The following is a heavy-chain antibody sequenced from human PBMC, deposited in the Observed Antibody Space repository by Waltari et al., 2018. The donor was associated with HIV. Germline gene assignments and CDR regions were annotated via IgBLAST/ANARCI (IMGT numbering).Heavy chain of an antibody. D-gene: IGHD3-3*01. J-gene: IGHJ6*02. Sequence: LVESGGGSVQPGKSLKLSCAASGFSFSGYWMHWVRQSPGKGLVWVSRINSDGSTTNYAVSVQGRFSISRDNRNNVLYLYMNKLRVDDTAVYYCTKEGYAYDFWRGSNSYYGLDVWGQGTTVTVSS. CDR2: INSDGSTT. CDR1: GFSFSGYW. CDR3: TKEGYAYDFWRGSNSYYGLDV. V-gene: IGHV3-74*02.